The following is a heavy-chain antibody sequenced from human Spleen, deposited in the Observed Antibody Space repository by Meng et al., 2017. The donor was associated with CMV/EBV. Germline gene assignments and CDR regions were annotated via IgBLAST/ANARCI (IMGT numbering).Heavy chain of an antibody. D-gene: IGHD3-22*01. J-gene: IGHJ5*02. V-gene: IGHV3-15*01. CDR3: SSKYYYDSSGYYP. Sequence: AGFTFSNAWMSWVRQAPGKGLEWVGRIKSKTDGGTTDYAAPVKGRFTISRDDSKNRLYLQMNSLKTEDTAVYYCSSKYYYDSSGYYPWGQGTLVTVSS. CDR2: IKSKTDGGTT. CDR1: GFTFSNAW.